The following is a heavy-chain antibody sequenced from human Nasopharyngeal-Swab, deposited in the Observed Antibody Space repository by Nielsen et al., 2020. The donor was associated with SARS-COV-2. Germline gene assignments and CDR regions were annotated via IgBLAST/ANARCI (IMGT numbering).Heavy chain of an antibody. CDR3: ARKSLGYSSGWLVAFDI. CDR1: GYTFTSYY. CDR2: INPSGGST. D-gene: IGHD6-19*01. V-gene: IGHV1-46*01. J-gene: IGHJ3*02. Sequence: ASVKVSCKASGYTFTSYYMHWARQAPGQGHEWMGIINPSGGSTSYAQKFQGRVTMTRDTSTSTVYMELSSLRSEDTAVYYCARKSLGYSSGWLVAFDIWGQGTMVTVSS.